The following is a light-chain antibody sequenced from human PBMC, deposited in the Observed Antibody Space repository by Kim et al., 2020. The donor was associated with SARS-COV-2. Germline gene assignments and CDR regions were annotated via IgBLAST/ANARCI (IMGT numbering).Light chain of an antibody. CDR3: NSRDRYGHRD. Sequence: SSELTQDPAVSVALGQTVRITCQGDSLRSYSASWYQLKPGQAPILLIYDRNNRPSGIPDRFSGSSSGDTASLTITGAQAEDDAEYYCNSRDRYGHRDFGPGTKVTVL. CDR2: DRN. CDR1: SLRSYS. V-gene: IGLV3-19*01. J-gene: IGLJ1*01.